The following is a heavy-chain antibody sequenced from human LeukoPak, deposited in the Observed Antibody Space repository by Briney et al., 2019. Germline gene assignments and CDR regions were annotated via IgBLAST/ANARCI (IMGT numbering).Heavy chain of an antibody. V-gene: IGHV4-59*01. CDR2: IYYSGST. CDR3: ARESRLRWLQLRGGAFDI. J-gene: IGHJ3*02. CDR1: GGSISSYY. D-gene: IGHD5-24*01. Sequence: PSETLSLTCTVSGGSISSYYWSWIRQPPGKGLEWIGYIYYSGSTNYNPSLKSRVTISVDTSKNQFSLKPSSVTAADTAVYYCARESRLRWLQLRGGAFDIWGQGTMVTVSS.